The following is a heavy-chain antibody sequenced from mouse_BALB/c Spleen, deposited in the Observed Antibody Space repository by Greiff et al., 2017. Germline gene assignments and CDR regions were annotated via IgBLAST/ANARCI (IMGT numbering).Heavy chain of an antibody. CDR1: GFTFTDYY. J-gene: IGHJ4*01. V-gene: IGHV7-3*02. CDR2: IRNKANGYTT. CDR3: ARGSGSGYAMDY. Sequence: EVQRVESGGGLVQPGGSLRLSCATSGFTFTDYYMSWVRQPPGKALEWLGFIRNKANGYTTEYSASVKGRFTISRDNSQSILYLQMNTLRAEDSATYYCARGSGSGYAMDYWGQGTSVTVSS. D-gene: IGHD3-1*01.